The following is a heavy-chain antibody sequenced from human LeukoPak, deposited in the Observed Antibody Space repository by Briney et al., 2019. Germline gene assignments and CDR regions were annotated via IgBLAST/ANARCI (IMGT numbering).Heavy chain of an antibody. CDR3: AKHISVGATPYYFDY. CDR1: GFTFDDYA. V-gene: IGHV3-9*01. D-gene: IGHD1-26*01. J-gene: IGHJ4*02. CDR2: IIWNSGSI. Sequence: GGSLILSCAASGFTFDDYAMHWVRQAPGKGPEWVSGIIWNSGSIGYADSVKGRFTISRDNAKSSLYLQMNSLRAEDTTLYYCAKHISVGATPYYFDYWGQGTLVTVS.